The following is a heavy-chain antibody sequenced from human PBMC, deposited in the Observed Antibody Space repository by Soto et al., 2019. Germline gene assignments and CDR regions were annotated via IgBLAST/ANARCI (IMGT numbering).Heavy chain of an antibody. Sequence: GASVKLSCKASGYTFTSYGISCVRQAPRQGLEWMGWISAYNGNTNYAQKLQGRVTMTTDTSTSTAYMELRSLRSDDTAVYYCARVRSDCISTSCYLSWFDPWGQGTLVTVSS. V-gene: IGHV1-18*01. J-gene: IGHJ5*02. CDR3: ARVRSDCISTSCYLSWFDP. CDR1: GYTFTSYG. D-gene: IGHD2-2*01. CDR2: ISAYNGNT.